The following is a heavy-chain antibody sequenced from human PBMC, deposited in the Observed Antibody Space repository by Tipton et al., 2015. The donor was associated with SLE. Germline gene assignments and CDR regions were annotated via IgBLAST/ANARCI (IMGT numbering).Heavy chain of an antibody. J-gene: IGHJ3*02. CDR1: GDSISTGNYY. Sequence: TLSLTCTVSGDSISTGNYYWSWIRQPAGKGLEWIGRIYPSVTTNYNPSLTSQVTMSIDTSKNQFSLKLSSVAAADTAVYYCARGPGSGSGEAFDIWCHGTMVTVSS. CDR2: IYPSVTT. CDR3: ARGPGSGSGEAFDI. V-gene: IGHV4-61*02. D-gene: IGHD3-3*01.